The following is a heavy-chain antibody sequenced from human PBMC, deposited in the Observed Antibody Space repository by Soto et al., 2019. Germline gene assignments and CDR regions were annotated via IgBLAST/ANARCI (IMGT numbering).Heavy chain of an antibody. J-gene: IGHJ4*02. D-gene: IGHD3-22*01. CDR3: ARGPYYYDSSGYPI. Sequence: GGSLRLSCAASGFTFSSYGMHWVRQAPGKGLEWVAVIWYDGSNKYYADSVKGRFTISRDNSKNTLYLQMNSLRAEDTAVYYCARGPYYYDSSGYPIWGQGTLVTVPS. V-gene: IGHV3-33*01. CDR2: IWYDGSNK. CDR1: GFTFSSYG.